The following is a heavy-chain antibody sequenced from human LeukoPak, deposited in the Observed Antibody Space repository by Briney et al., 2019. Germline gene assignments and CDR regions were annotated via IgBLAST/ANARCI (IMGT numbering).Heavy chain of an antibody. CDR2: IYYSGTT. D-gene: IGHD6-13*01. J-gene: IGHJ4*02. CDR1: GGSISSYY. V-gene: IGHV4-59*12. Sequence: SETLSLTCTVSGGSISSYYWSWIRQPPGKGLEWIGYIYYSGTTNYNPSLTSRVTISVDTSENQFSLKLSSVTAADTAVYYCAKDSSTWGNLAGHFDSWGQGTLVTVSS. CDR3: AKDSSTWGNLAGHFDS.